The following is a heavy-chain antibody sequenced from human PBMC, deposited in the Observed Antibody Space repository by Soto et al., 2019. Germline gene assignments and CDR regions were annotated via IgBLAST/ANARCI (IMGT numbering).Heavy chain of an antibody. Sequence: ASVKVSCKASGYTFTGYYMHWVRQAPGQGLEWMGWINPNSGGTNYAQKFQGWVTMTRDTSISTAYMELSRLRSDDTAVYYCARAGGYGSAGYYYGMDVWGQGTTVTVSS. V-gene: IGHV1-2*04. J-gene: IGHJ6*02. D-gene: IGHD6-25*01. CDR3: ARAGGYGSAGYYYGMDV. CDR2: INPNSGGT. CDR1: GYTFTGYY.